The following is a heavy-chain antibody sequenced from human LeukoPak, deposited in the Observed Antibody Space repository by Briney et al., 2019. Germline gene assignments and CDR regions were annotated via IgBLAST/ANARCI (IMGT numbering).Heavy chain of an antibody. J-gene: IGHJ3*02. Sequence: SETLSLTCTVSGCSISGYYWSWIRQPPGKGLEWIGYIYYSGSTSYNPSLKSRVTISVDTSKNQFSLKLSSVTAADTAVYYCARGGARWEPSFSAFDIWGQGTMVTVSS. CDR3: ARGGARWEPSFSAFDI. CDR1: GCSISGYY. V-gene: IGHV4-59*01. CDR2: IYYSGST. D-gene: IGHD1-26*01.